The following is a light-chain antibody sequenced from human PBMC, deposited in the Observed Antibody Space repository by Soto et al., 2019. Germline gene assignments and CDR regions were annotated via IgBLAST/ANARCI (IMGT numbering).Light chain of an antibody. Sequence: EIVLTQSPGTLSLSPGERATLSCRASQSVSSSYLAWYQQKPGQAPRLLIYGASFRATGIPDRFSGSGSGTDFTLTISRLEPEDFAVYYCQQYGSSPGTFDQGTKVEIK. CDR3: QQYGSSPGT. CDR1: QSVSSSY. J-gene: IGKJ1*01. V-gene: IGKV3-20*01. CDR2: GAS.